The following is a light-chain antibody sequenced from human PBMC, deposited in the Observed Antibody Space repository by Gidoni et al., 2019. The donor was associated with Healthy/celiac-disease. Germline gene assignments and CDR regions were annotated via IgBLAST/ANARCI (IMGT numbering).Light chain of an antibody. CDR2: AAS. CDR1: QGISSY. V-gene: IGKV1-8*01. J-gene: IGKJ1*01. Sequence: AIRMTQSPSSFSASTGDRVTITCRASQGISSYLAWYQQKPGKAPKLLIYAASTLQSGVPSRFSGSGSGTDFTLTISCLQSDDFATYYCQQYYSYPRTFXXXTKVEIK. CDR3: QQYYSYPRT.